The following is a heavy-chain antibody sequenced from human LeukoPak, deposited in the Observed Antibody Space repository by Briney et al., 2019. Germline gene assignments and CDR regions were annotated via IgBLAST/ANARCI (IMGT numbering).Heavy chain of an antibody. J-gene: IGHJ5*02. V-gene: IGHV1-2*02. CDR2: INPNSGGT. Sequence: ASVKVSCKASGYSITDYYMHWVRQAPGHGLEWMGWINPNSGGTNYAQKFQGRVTMTRDTSISTAYMELSRLGSDDTAVYYCARRLWFGELSGNWFDPWGQGTLVTVSS. CDR1: GYSITDYY. D-gene: IGHD3-10*01. CDR3: ARRLWFGELSGNWFDP.